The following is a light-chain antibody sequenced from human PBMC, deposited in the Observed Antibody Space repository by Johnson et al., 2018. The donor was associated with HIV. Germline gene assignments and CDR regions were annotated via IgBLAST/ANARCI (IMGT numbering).Light chain of an antibody. V-gene: IGLV1-51*02. CDR3: GTWDSSLGV. CDR2: ENN. J-gene: IGLJ1*01. CDR1: SSNIGSNS. Sequence: QLVLTQPPSVSAAPGQKVTISCSGRSSNIGSNSVSWYQQLPGTAPKLLIYENNKRPSGISDRFSGSKSGTSATLGITGLQTGDEADYYCGTWDSSLGVFGTGTKVTVL.